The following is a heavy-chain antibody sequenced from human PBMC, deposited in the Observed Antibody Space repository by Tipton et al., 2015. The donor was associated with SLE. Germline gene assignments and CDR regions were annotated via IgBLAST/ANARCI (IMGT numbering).Heavy chain of an antibody. V-gene: IGHV7-4-1*02. Sequence: QLVQSGAEVKKPGASVKVSCKASGYSITSYAMNWVRQAPGQGLEWMGWINSNTGSPTYAQGFTGRFVFSLDTSVTTAYLQISSLKAEDTAVYYCARGGDGYCSSTSCYSSDYWGQGTLVTVSS. J-gene: IGHJ4*02. D-gene: IGHD2-2*02. CDR2: INSNTGSP. CDR1: GYSITSYA. CDR3: ARGGDGYCSSTSCYSSDY.